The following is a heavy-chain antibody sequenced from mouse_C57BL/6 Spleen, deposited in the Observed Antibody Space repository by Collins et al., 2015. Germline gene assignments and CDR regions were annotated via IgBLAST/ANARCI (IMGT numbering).Heavy chain of an antibody. J-gene: IGHJ2*01. CDR1: GYTFTSYW. D-gene: IGHD1-1*01. V-gene: IGHV1-69*01. CDR2: IDPSDSYT. Sequence: QVQLQQPGAELVMPGASVKLSCKASGYTFTSYWMHWVKQRPGQGLEWIGEIDPSDSYTNCNQKFKGKSTLTVDKSSSTAYMQLSSLTSEDSAVYYCARGGGTTVVATNFDYWGQGTTPTVSS. CDR3: ARGGGTTVVATNFDY.